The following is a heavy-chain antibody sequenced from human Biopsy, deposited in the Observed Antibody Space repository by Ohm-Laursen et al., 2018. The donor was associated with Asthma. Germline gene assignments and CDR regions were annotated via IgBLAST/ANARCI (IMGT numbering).Heavy chain of an antibody. D-gene: IGHD6-13*01. Sequence: SVKVSCNASGYPFIGYHIHWMRQAPGHGLEWMGRINPNSGATNYAQKFQGRVTMTRDTSISTAYMEVSRLRSGDTAVYYCARGQKAAGDRWFDPWGQGTLVTASS. V-gene: IGHV1-2*06. J-gene: IGHJ5*02. CDR3: ARGQKAAGDRWFDP. CDR2: INPNSGAT. CDR1: GYPFIGYH.